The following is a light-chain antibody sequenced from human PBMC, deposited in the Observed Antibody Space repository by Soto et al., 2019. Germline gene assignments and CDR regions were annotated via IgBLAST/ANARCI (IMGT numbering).Light chain of an antibody. CDR1: QSVRSNY. Sequence: IVLTQSPGTLSLSSGERATLSCRASQSVRSNYLAWYQQKPGQAPRLLIYGASSRATGIPDRFGGSGSGPDFTLTISRLEPENCAVYYCQQYASTPLTFGGGTKVEIK. CDR2: GAS. V-gene: IGKV3-20*01. J-gene: IGKJ4*01. CDR3: QQYASTPLT.